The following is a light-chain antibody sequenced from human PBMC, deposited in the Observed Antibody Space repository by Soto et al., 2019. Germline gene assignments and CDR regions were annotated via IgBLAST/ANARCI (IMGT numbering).Light chain of an antibody. Sequence: QSVLTQPPSVSAAPGQKVTISCSGSSSNIVSWYQQLPGTAPKLRIYDNNKRPSGIPDRFSGSKSGTSATLGITGLQTGDEADYYCGIWDSSLSVVVFGGGTKRTVL. CDR2: DNN. J-gene: IGLJ2*01. CDR1: SSNI. V-gene: IGLV1-51*01. CDR3: GIWDSSLSVVV.